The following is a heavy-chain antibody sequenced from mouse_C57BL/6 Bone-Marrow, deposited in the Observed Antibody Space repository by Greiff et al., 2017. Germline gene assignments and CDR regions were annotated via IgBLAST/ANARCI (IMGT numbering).Heavy chain of an antibody. J-gene: IGHJ1*03. CDR3: ARYVVRKVTYWYFDV. Sequence: EVKLVESGPGLAKPSQTLSLTCSVTGYSITSDYWNWIRKFPGNKLEYMGYISYSGSTYYNPSLKSRISITRDTSKNQYYLQLNSVTTEDTATYYCARYVVRKVTYWYFDVWGTGTTVTVSS. D-gene: IGHD2-3*01. CDR2: ISYSGST. V-gene: IGHV3-8*01. CDR1: GYSITSDY.